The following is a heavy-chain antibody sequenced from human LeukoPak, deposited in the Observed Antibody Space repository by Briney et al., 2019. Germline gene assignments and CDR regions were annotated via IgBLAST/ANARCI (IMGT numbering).Heavy chain of an antibody. CDR2: ISSSSSYI. D-gene: IGHD5-12*01. CDR3: ASSGGYDSGFDY. CDR1: GFTFSSYS. J-gene: IGHJ4*02. Sequence: GGSLRLSCAASGFTFSSYSMTWVRQAPGKGLEWVSSISSSSSYIYYADSVKGRFTISRDNAKNSLYLQMNSLRAEDTAVYYCASSGGYDSGFDYWGQGTLVTVSS. V-gene: IGHV3-21*01.